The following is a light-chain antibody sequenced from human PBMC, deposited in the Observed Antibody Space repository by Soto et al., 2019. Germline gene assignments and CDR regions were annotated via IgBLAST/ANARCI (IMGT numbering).Light chain of an antibody. Sequence: EIVLTQSPGTLSLSPGERATLSCRASQSINSQLAWHQQKPGQPPRLLIYNASTRVSGIPDMFSGSGSGTDFTLTISRLEPEDFAVYYCQQHRSLPYTFGQGTKLEI. CDR3: QQHRSLPYT. CDR2: NAS. J-gene: IGKJ2*01. V-gene: IGKV3-20*01. CDR1: QSINSQ.